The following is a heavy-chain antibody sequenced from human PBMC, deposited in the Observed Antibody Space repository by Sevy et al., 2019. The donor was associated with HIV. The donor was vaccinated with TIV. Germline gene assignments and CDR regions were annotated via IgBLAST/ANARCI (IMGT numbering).Heavy chain of an antibody. J-gene: IGHJ4*02. CDR2: ISGSSNYI. CDR1: GFTFSNYN. Sequence: GGSLRLSCAASGFTFSNYNINWVRQAPGKGLEWVSYISGSSNYIYYADSLGGRFTSSRDNAKNSVYLQMNSLRTEDTAVYYCARGASSGWDYFDYWGQGTLVTVSS. V-gene: IGHV3-21*03. D-gene: IGHD6-19*01. CDR3: ARGASSGWDYFDY.